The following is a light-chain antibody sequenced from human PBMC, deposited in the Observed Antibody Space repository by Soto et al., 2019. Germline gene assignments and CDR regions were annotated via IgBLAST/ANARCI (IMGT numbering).Light chain of an antibody. V-gene: IGKV4-1*01. Sequence: DIVMTQSPDSLSVSLGERATINCKSSQSVLSSSNNKNYLAWYQQKPGQPPKVVIYWASTRGSGVPDRFSGSGSGTEFTLTISSLQPDDFATYYCQQYNSYPWTFGQGTKV. CDR2: WAS. CDR1: QSVLSSSNNKNY. CDR3: QQYNSYPWT. J-gene: IGKJ1*01.